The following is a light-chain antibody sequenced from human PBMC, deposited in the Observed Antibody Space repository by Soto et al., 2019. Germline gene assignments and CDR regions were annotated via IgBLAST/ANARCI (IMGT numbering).Light chain of an antibody. CDR2: EVS. CDR1: RSDVGAYNY. Sequence: QFALTRPPSASGSPGQSVTISCTGTRSDVGAYNYVSWYQQHPGKAPKLMIYEVSKRPSGVPDRFSGSKSGNTASLTVSGLQAEDEADYYCSSYGGRNNCVFGTGTKVTV. J-gene: IGLJ1*01. CDR3: SSYGGRNNCV. V-gene: IGLV2-8*01.